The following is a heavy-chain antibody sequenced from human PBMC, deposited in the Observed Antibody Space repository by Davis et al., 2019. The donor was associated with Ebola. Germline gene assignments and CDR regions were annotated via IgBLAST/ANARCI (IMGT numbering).Heavy chain of an antibody. CDR1: GFTFSSYS. V-gene: IGHV3-21*01. Sequence: GESLKISCAASGFTFSSYSMNWVRQAPGKGLEWVSSISSSSSYIYYADSVKGRSTISRDNAKNSLYLQMNSLRAEDTAVYYCARVRFGDYDDWFDPWGQGTMVTVSS. CDR3: ARVRFGDYDDWFDP. J-gene: IGHJ5*02. D-gene: IGHD4-17*01. CDR2: ISSSSSYI.